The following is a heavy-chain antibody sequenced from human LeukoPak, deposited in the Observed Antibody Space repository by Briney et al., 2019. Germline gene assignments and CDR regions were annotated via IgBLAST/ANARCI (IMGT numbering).Heavy chain of an antibody. J-gene: IGHJ4*02. Sequence: GGSLRLSCAAPGFTFSSYWMSWVRQAPGKGLEWVANIKQDGSEKYYVDSVKGRFTISRDNAKNSLYLQMNSLRAEDTAVYYCAREEYSGYDYDGYWGQGTLVTVSS. V-gene: IGHV3-7*01. CDR1: GFTFSSYW. CDR3: AREEYSGYDYDGY. D-gene: IGHD5-12*01. CDR2: IKQDGSEK.